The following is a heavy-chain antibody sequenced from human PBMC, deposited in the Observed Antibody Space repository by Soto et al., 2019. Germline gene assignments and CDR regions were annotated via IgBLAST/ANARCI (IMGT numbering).Heavy chain of an antibody. D-gene: IGHD1-26*01. V-gene: IGHV3-30*18. Sequence: GGSLRLSCAASGFTFSSYGMHWVRQAPGKGLEWVAVISYDGSNKYYADSVKGRFTISRDNSKNTLYLQMNSLRAEDTAGYYCAKGGTQSGGGDFDYWGQGTLVTVSS. J-gene: IGHJ4*02. CDR2: ISYDGSNK. CDR1: GFTFSSYG. CDR3: AKGGTQSGGGDFDY.